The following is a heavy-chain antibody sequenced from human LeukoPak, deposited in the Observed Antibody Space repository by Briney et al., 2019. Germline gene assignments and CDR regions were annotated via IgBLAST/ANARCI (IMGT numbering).Heavy chain of an antibody. V-gene: IGHV4-4*07. D-gene: IGHD1-26*01. CDR3: AREVVVGATGAEYFQH. CDR1: GGSISSYY. J-gene: IGHJ1*01. Sequence: SETLSLTCTVSGGSISSYYWSWIRQPAGKGLEWIGRIYTSGSTNYNPSLKSRVTMSVDTSKNQFSLKLSSVTAADTAVYYCAREVVVGATGAEYFQHWGQGTLVTVSS. CDR2: IYTSGST.